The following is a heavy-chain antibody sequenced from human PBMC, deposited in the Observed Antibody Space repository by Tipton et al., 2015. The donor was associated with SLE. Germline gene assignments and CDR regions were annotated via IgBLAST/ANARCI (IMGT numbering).Heavy chain of an antibody. D-gene: IGHD2-15*01. CDR1: GFTFKDFA. J-gene: IGHJ6*02. CDR2: LDWTGISV. Sequence: SLRLSCAASGFTFKDFAMHWVRQAPGKGLEWVSGLDWTGISVGYADSVRGRFTMSRDNTKNSIYLQMNNLRAEDTAVYYCAKEVGYYYYYGMDVWGQGTTVTVSS. V-gene: IGHV3-9*01. CDR3: AKEVGYYYYYGMDV.